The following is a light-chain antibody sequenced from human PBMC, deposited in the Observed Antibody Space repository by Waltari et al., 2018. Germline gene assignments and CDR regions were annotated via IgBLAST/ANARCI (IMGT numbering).Light chain of an antibody. CDR1: QSITNW. CDR2: RAY. Sequence: DIQMTQSPSTLSASVGDRVTITCRASQSITNWLAWYQQKPGKAPKLLIYRAYNLESGVQSRFSGSGSETEFTLTISSLQHDDFATYYCQQYDNYWRFGQGTKVEIK. J-gene: IGKJ1*01. CDR3: QQYDNYWR. V-gene: IGKV1-5*03.